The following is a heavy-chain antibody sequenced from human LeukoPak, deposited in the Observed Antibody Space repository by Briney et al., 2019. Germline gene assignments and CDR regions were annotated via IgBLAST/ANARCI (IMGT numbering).Heavy chain of an antibody. Sequence: ASVKVSCKASGYTFTGYYMHWVRQAPGQGLEWMGWINPNSGCTNYAQKFQGRVTMTRDTSISTAYMELSRLRSDDTAVYYCARAPMIVVVIYDYWGQGTLVTVSS. CDR2: INPNSGCT. J-gene: IGHJ4*02. CDR3: ARAPMIVVVIYDY. CDR1: GYTFTGYY. D-gene: IGHD3-22*01. V-gene: IGHV1-2*02.